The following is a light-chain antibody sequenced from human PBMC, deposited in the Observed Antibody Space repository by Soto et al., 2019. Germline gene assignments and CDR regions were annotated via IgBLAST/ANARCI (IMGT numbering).Light chain of an antibody. V-gene: IGKV3-20*01. CDR2: GAS. J-gene: IGKJ1*01. CDR3: QHYGSPLWG. Sequence: EVVMTQTPATLSVSPGERATLSCKASQSVSSSFLAWYQHKPGQAPRLIIYGASSRATGIPDRFSGSGSGADFTLTISRLEPEDFAGYYCQHYGSPLWGFGPGTKVDIK. CDR1: QSVSSSF.